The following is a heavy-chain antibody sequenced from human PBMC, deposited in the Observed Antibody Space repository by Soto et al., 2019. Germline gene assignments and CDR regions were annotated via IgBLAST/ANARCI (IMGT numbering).Heavy chain of an antibody. CDR2: VYHTGRT. V-gene: IGHV4-61*01. CDR1: GGSFKSGSYS. J-gene: IGHJ6*02. CDR3: ARAEGSSWSYYYYGMDV. D-gene: IGHD6-13*01. Sequence: SETLSLTCTVSGGSFKSGSYSWSWIRQPPGKGLEWIGYVYHTGRTSYNPSLKSRVSISMDTSKNQFSLNLDSVTAADTAVYFCARAEGSSWSYYYYGMDVWGQGTTVTVSS.